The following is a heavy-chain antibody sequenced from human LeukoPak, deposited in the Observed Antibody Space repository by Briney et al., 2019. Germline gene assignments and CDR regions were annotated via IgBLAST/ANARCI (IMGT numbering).Heavy chain of an antibody. V-gene: IGHV4-59*01. CDR3: ARGKGPTELLRFDY. D-gene: IGHD1-26*01. Sequence: GTLRLSCAASGFAFTSYGMHWVRQAPGKGLEWIGYIYYSGSTNYNPSLKSRVTISVDTSKNQFSLKLSSVTAADTAVYYCARGKGPTELLRFDYWGQGTLVTVSS. J-gene: IGHJ4*02. CDR1: GFAFTSYG. CDR2: IYYSGST.